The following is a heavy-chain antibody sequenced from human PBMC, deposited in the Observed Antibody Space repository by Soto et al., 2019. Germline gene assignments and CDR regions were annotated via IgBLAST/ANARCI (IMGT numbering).Heavy chain of an antibody. CDR1: GGSFSGYY. V-gene: IGHV4-34*01. Sequence: SETLSLTCAVYGGSFSGYYWSWIRQPPGKGLEWIGEINHSGSTNYNPSLKSRVTISVDTSKNQFSLKLSSVTAADTAVYYCARGSPTYSSSWYLVYYYYGMDVWGQGTTVTV. D-gene: IGHD6-13*01. J-gene: IGHJ6*02. CDR3: ARGSPTYSSSWYLVYYYYGMDV. CDR2: INHSGST.